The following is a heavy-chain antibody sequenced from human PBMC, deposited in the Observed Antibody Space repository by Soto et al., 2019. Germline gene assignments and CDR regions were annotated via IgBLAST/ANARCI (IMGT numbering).Heavy chain of an antibody. D-gene: IGHD3-16*01. CDR1: GFDFSDHH. CDR2: SRKKADSYTP. J-gene: IGHJ4*02. Sequence: EVQVVESGGGLVQPGGSLRLSCAVSGFDFSDHHMDWVRQAPGKGLEWVGRSRKKADSYTPEYAASVKGRFTISRDESKHSLYLQVNSLKTEVMAVYFCACAYRDYWGQGTAVTVSS. V-gene: IGHV3-72*01. CDR3: ACAYRDY.